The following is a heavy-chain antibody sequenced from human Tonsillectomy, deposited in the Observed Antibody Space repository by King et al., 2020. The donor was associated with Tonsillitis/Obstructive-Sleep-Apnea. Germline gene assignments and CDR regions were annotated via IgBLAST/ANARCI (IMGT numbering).Heavy chain of an antibody. CDR2: IHDSGST. Sequence: QLQESGPGLVKPSETLSLTCTVSGGSMSNFHWGWIRQPPGRGLEWIGNIHDSGSTKYNSSLRSRVSISLDTSKNQFSLKLSSITAADTAVYYCTRHAYGLGSYYWDQGALVTVSS. CDR3: TRHAYGLGSYY. CDR1: GGSMSNFH. D-gene: IGHD3-10*01. V-gene: IGHV4-59*08. J-gene: IGHJ4*02.